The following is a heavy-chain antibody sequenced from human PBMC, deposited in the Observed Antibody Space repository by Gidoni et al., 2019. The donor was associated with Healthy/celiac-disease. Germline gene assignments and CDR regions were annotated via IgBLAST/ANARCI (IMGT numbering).Heavy chain of an antibody. V-gene: IGHV3-49*05. CDR3: TRGPLGYYDSSGYYPLGYFDY. CDR2: IRSKAYGWTT. Sequence: EVQLVEAGGGLVKAGRSLRLSCTASGFTFGDYAMSWLSQAPGKGLEWVSFIRSKAYGWTTEYAASVKGRFTISRDDSKSIAYLQMNSLKTEDTAVYYCTRGPLGYYDSSGYYPLGYFDYWGQGTLVTVSS. J-gene: IGHJ4*02. D-gene: IGHD3-22*01. CDR1: GFTFGDYA.